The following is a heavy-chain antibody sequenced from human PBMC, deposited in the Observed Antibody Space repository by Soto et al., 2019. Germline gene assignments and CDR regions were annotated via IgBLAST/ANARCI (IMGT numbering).Heavy chain of an antibody. CDR2: IYHSGSS. D-gene: IGHD4-17*01. J-gene: IGHJ5*02. CDR3: ARHGERTIRSLNWFDP. CDR1: GDSITSDKW. V-gene: IGHV4-4*02. Sequence: SETLSLTCAVSGDSITSDKWWSWIRQPPGKGLQWIGEIYHSGSSKYNPSLKSRVIISVDKSKNQFSLKLGSVTAADTAVYYCARHGERTIRSLNWFDPWGQGTLVTVSS.